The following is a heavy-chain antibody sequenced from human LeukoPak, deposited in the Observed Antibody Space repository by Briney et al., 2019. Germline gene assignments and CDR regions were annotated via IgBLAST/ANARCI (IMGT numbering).Heavy chain of an antibody. CDR2: IKQDGSET. D-gene: IGHD6-19*01. J-gene: IGHJ6*02. V-gene: IGHV3-7*03. CDR1: GFIFSSYS. CDR3: ARELVAGIAVALPHYYYYGMDV. Sequence: PGGSLRLSCAASGFIFSSYSMNWVRQAPGKGLEWVANIKQDGSETNYVESVKGRFTISRDNAKNSLYLQMNSLRSEDTAVYYCARELVAGIAVALPHYYYYGMDVWGQGTTVTVSS.